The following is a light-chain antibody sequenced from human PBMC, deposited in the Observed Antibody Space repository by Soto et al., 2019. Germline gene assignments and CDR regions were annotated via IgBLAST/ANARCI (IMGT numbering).Light chain of an antibody. V-gene: IGKV1-5*03. CDR3: QQYNTYPWT. J-gene: IGKJ1*01. CDR2: KTS. CDR1: QSIRSW. Sequence: DIQMTQSPSTLSASVGDRVTITCRASQSIRSWLAWYQQKPGKAPKLLIYKTSSLQSGVPSRFSGTESGTEFTLTISSLQPDDFATYFGQQYNTYPWTFGHGTKVEVK.